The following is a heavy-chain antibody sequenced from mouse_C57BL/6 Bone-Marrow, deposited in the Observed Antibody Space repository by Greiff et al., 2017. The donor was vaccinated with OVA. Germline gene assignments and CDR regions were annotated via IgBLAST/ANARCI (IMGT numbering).Heavy chain of an antibody. Sequence: VQLKQSGAELVRPGASVKLSCTASGFNIKDDYMHWVKQRPEQGLEWIGWIDPENGDTEYASKFQGKATITADTSSNTAYLQLSSLTSEDTAVYYCTTSIYYDYDEAMDYWGQGTSVTVSS. D-gene: IGHD2-4*01. CDR2: IDPENGDT. CDR1: GFNIKDDY. J-gene: IGHJ4*01. V-gene: IGHV14-4*01. CDR3: TTSIYYDYDEAMDY.